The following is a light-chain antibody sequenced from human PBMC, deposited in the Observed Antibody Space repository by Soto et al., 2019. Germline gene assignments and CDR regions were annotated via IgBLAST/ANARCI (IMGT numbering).Light chain of an antibody. Sequence: QSVLTQPASVSGSPGQSITISCTGTSSDVGGYNYVSWYQQHPGKAPKFMIYDVSNRPSGVSKRFSGSKSGNTASLTISGLQAEDEADYYCCSYTTSNTRQIVFGTGTKLTVL. V-gene: IGLV2-14*01. J-gene: IGLJ1*01. CDR2: DVS. CDR3: CSYTTSNTRQIV. CDR1: SSDVGGYNY.